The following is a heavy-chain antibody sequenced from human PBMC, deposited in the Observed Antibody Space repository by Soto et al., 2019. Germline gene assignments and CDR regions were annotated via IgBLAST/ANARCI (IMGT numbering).Heavy chain of an antibody. CDR3: AKPSRESSSWYDAFDI. Sequence: EVQLLESGGGLVQPGGSLRLSCAASGFTFSSYAMRWVRQAPGKGLEWVSAISGSGGSTYYADSVKGRFTISRDNSKNTLYLQRNSLRAEDTAVYYCAKPSRESSSWYDAFDIWGQGTMVTVSS. V-gene: IGHV3-23*01. J-gene: IGHJ3*02. CDR2: ISGSGGST. CDR1: GFTFSSYA. D-gene: IGHD6-13*01.